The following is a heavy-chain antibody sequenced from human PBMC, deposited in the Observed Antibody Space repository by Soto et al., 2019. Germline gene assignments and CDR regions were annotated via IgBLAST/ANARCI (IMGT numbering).Heavy chain of an antibody. CDR1: GFTFSSYE. CDR2: ISDSGGTV. Sequence: HPVGSLRLSGAASGFTFSSYEMNWVRQAPGQGLEWVSYISDSGGTVYYADSVKGRFTVSRDNAQNSVYLQMNSLRTEDTAVYYCARDLLHYDFWSGYSAYFYYGMDVWGPGTTVTVSS. J-gene: IGHJ6*02. V-gene: IGHV3-48*03. CDR3: ARDLLHYDFWSGYSAYFYYGMDV. D-gene: IGHD3-3*01.